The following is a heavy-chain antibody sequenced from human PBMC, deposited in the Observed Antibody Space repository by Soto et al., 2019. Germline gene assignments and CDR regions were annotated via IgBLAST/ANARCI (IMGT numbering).Heavy chain of an antibody. J-gene: IGHJ4*02. D-gene: IGHD4-4*01. CDR1: GYTFTNYA. V-gene: IGHV1-3*01. CDR2: INVGNGNT. Sequence: ASVKVSCKASGYTFTNYAIHWVRQAPGQRLEWMGWINVGNGNTKYSQKFQGRVTITRDTSASTAYMELSSLRSEATAVYYCASPGRSDYSADYWGQGTLVTVSS. CDR3: ASPGRSDYSADY.